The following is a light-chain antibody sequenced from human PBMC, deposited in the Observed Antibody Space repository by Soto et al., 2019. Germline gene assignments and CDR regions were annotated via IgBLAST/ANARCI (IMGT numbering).Light chain of an antibody. V-gene: IGLV1-40*01. Sequence: QSVLTQSPSVSGAPGQRVTISCTGGSSDIGAGHGVHWYQQLPGTAPKLLIYDDTNRPSGVPDRFSGSKAGTSASLAITGLQADHEGYYYFLAYDSSQTAVVFGGGTKLTV. CDR2: DDT. CDR1: SSDIGAGHG. J-gene: IGLJ3*02. CDR3: LAYDSSQTAVV.